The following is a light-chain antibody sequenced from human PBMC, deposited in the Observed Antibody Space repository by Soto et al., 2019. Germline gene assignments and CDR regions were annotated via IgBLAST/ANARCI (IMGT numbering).Light chain of an antibody. CDR1: QSVSSSS. V-gene: IGKV3-20*01. CDR2: GAS. Sequence: EIVLTQTRGALSLSPGGRATLSCRAIQSVSSSSLAWYQQKRGQALRLLIHGASSRATGIPDRFSGSGSGTDFTLTISRLEPEDFAVYYCQQYGSSPQTFGQGTKVDIK. CDR3: QQYGSSPQT. J-gene: IGKJ1*01.